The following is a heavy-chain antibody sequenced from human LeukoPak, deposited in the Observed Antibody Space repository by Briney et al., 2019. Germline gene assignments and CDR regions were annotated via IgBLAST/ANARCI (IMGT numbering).Heavy chain of an antibody. D-gene: IGHD2-2*01. CDR2: ISAYNGNT. CDR1: GYTFTSYG. CDR3: AISPPHRDGYCSSTSCYDQPYYYYGMDV. V-gene: IGHV1-18*01. J-gene: IGHJ6*02. Sequence: GASVKVSCKASGYTFTSYGISWVRQAPGQGLEWMGWISAYNGNTNYAQKLQGRVTMTRDTSTSTVYMELSSLRSEDTAVYYYAISPPHRDGYCSSTSCYDQPYYYYGMDVWGQGTTVTVSS.